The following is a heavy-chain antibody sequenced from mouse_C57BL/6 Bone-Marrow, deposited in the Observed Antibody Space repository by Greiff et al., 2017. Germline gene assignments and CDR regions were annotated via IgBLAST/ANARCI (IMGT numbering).Heavy chain of an antibody. V-gene: IGHV1-54*01. CDR2: INPGSGGT. CDR3: ARRRDDGCHSYWYFDV. CDR1: GYAFTNYL. J-gene: IGHJ1*03. D-gene: IGHD2-3*01. Sequence: VQLQQSGAELVRPGTSVKVSCKASGYAFTNYLIEWVKQRPGQGLEWIGVINPGSGGTNYNEKFKGKATLTADKSSSTAYMQLSSLTSEDSAVYFCARRRDDGCHSYWYFDVWGTGTTVTVSS.